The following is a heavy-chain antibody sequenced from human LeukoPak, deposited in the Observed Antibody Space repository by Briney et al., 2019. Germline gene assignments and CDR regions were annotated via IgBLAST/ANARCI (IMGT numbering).Heavy chain of an antibody. CDR1: GFTFSRYW. CDR2: IKEDGGEK. D-gene: IGHD5-12*01. CDR3: ARIDLVATSTD. J-gene: IGHJ4*02. V-gene: IGHV3-7*01. Sequence: GSLRLSCAASGFTFSRYWMSWVRQAPGKGLEWVANIKEDGGEKFHVDSVKGRFTISRDNAKNSLYLQMNSLRAEDTAVYYCARIDLVATSTDWGQGTLVTVSS.